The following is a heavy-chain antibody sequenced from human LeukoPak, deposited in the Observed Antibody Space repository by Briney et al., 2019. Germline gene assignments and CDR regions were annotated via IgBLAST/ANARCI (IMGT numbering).Heavy chain of an antibody. CDR3: ARLPNLGYCSSTSCPGFDP. D-gene: IGHD2-2*01. CDR1: GYFISSDYY. V-gene: IGHV4-38-2*02. J-gene: IGHJ5*02. CDR2: IYHSGST. Sequence: SETLSLTCTVSGYFISSDYYWGWIRQPPGKGLEWIGSIYHSGSTYYNPSLKSRVTISVDASKNQFPLKLSSVTAADTAVYYCARLPNLGYCSSTSCPGFDPWGQGTLVTVSS.